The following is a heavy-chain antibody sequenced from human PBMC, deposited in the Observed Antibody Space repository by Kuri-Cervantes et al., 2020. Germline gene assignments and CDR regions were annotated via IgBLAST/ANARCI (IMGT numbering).Heavy chain of an antibody. CDR1: GYAFINHG. V-gene: IGHV1-18*01. CDR3: AKVAQAYFDY. CDR2: ISIYNGHT. J-gene: IGHJ4*02. Sequence: SVKVSCKASGYAFINHGITWVRQAPGQGLEWMGWISIYNGHTNYAQKFQDRVTMTTDTSTSTAYMELTSLTSDDTAVYYCAKVAQAYFDYWGQGTLVTVSS.